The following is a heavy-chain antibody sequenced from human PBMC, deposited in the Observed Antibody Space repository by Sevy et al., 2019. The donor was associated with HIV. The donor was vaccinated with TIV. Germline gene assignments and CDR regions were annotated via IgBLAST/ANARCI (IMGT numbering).Heavy chain of an antibody. V-gene: IGHV3-23*01. J-gene: IGHJ4*02. Sequence: GGSLRLSCAASGFTFSNYAMSWVRQAPGKGLEWVSSIRISGGNTYYADSVKGRFTISRDNSKNTLYLQMNSVRAEDTAVYYCAKEWTQLSDWYGELDYWGQGSLVTVSS. CDR1: GFTFSNYA. D-gene: IGHD6-19*01. CDR2: IRISGGNT. CDR3: AKEWTQLSDWYGELDY.